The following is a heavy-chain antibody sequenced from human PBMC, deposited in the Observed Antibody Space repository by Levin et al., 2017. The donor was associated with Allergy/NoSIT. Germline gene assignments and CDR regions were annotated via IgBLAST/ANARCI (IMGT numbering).Heavy chain of an antibody. CDR1: GGTFSSYA. CDR2: IIPIFGTA. CDR3: ARVGVTMVQGVINLNWFDP. Sequence: SVKVSCKASGGTFSSYAISWVRQAPGQGLEWMGGIIPIFGTANYAQKFQGRVTITADKSTSTAYMELSSLRSEDTAVYYCARVGVTMVQGVINLNWFDPWGQGTLVTVSS. J-gene: IGHJ5*02. V-gene: IGHV1-69*06. D-gene: IGHD3-10*01.